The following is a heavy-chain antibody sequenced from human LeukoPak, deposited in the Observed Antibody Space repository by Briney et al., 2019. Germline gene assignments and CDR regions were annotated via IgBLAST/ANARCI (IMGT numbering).Heavy chain of an antibody. CDR3: ARHKRSLPYDF. J-gene: IGHJ4*02. V-gene: IGHV5-51*01. CDR2: IYPSDSDT. CDR1: GYSFTSNW. Sequence: RGSLKISCKGSGYSFTSNWIGWVRQMPGKGLEWMGIIYPSDSDTRYSPSFQGQVTISADKSINTAYLQWSSLKASDTAMYYCARHKRSLPYDFWGQGTLVTVSS. D-gene: IGHD3-3*01.